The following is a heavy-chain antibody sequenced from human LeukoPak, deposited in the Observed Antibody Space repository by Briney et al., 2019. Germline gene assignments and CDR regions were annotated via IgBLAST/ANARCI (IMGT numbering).Heavy chain of an antibody. D-gene: IGHD4/OR15-4a*01. V-gene: IGHV4-59*01. Sequence: SETLSLTCTVSGGSISHYYWSWIRQPPGKRLEWIGYIYYSGTTNYNPSLKSRVTISVDTSKNQFSLKLNSVTAADTAVYYCAREDPQTKVPEGMDIWGQGTTVTVSS. J-gene: IGHJ6*02. CDR1: GGSISHYY. CDR3: AREDPQTKVPEGMDI. CDR2: IYYSGTT.